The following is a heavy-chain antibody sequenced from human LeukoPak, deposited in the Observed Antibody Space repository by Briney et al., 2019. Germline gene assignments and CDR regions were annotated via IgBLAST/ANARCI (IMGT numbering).Heavy chain of an antibody. J-gene: IGHJ2*01. D-gene: IGHD4-17*01. CDR2: ISGSGGST. Sequence: PGGSLRLSXAASGFTFSSYAMSWVRQAPGKGLEWVSAISGSGGSTYYADSVKGRFTISRDNSKNTLYLQMNSLRAEDTAVYYCAKDLGEDRYFDLWGRGTLVTVSS. V-gene: IGHV3-23*01. CDR1: GFTFSSYA. CDR3: AKDLGEDRYFDL.